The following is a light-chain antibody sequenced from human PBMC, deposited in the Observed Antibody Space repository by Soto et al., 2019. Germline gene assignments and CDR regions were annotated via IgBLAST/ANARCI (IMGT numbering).Light chain of an antibody. J-gene: IGKJ3*01. CDR3: QQLNNYPRT. Sequence: IQLTQSPSSLSASVGDRVTITCRASQGISSYLAWYQQKPGKAPKLLIYAASTLQSGVPSRFSGSGSGTDFTLTISSLQPEDFAVYYCQQLNNYPRTFGPGTKVDNK. CDR2: AAS. CDR1: QGISSY. V-gene: IGKV1-9*01.